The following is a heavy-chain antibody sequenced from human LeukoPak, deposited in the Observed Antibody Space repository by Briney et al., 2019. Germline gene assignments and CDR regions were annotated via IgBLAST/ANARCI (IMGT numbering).Heavy chain of an antibody. CDR3: AKVNYYHAYF. J-gene: IGHJ4*02. CDR2: IDVTTGIS. D-gene: IGHD3-22*01. CDR1: GFTFSTYS. Sequence: GGSLRLSCAASGFTFSTYSMSWVRQAPGKGLEWVSTIDVTTGISYYADSVKGRFTISRDNFQNTLFLQLNNLRVDDTAVYFCAKVNYYHAYFWGQGTLVTVSS. V-gene: IGHV3-23*01.